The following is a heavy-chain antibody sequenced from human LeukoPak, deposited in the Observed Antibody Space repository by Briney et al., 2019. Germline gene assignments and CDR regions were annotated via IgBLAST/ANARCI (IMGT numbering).Heavy chain of an antibody. V-gene: IGHV3-23*01. CDR1: GFTFSSYA. D-gene: IGHD3-22*01. CDR3: AISRYYCDSSGYGY. J-gene: IGHJ4*02. CDR2: ISGSGGST. Sequence: GGSLRLSCAASGFTFSSYAMSWVRQAPGKGLEWVSAISGSGGSTYYADSVKGRFTISRDNSKNTLYLQMNSLRAEDTAVYYCAISRYYCDSSGYGYWGQGTLVTVSS.